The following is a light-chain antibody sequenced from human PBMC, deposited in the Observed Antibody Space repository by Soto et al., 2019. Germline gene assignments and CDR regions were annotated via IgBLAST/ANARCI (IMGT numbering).Light chain of an antibody. V-gene: IGKV1-9*01. Sequence: IQLTQSPSSLSASVGDRVTITYRASQGISTNLAWYQKKPGKAPKLLISAASTLQSGVPPNFSGSGSGTDFTLTISSLQPEDFATYYCQQLNNYPITFGQGTRLEIK. CDR1: QGISTN. CDR3: QQLNNYPIT. J-gene: IGKJ5*01. CDR2: AAS.